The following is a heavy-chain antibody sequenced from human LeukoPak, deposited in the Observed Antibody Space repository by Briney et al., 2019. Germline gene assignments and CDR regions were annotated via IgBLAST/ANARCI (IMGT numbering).Heavy chain of an antibody. D-gene: IGHD3-3*01. CDR3: AKVGVDDFWSGYYDAFDI. V-gene: IGHV3-23*01. J-gene: IGHJ3*02. CDR1: GFTFSSYA. CDR2: ISGSGGST. Sequence: PGGSLRLSCAASGFTFSSYAMSWVRQAPGKGLEWVSAISGSGGSTYYADSVKGRFTISRDNSKNTLYLQMNSLRAEDTAVYYCAKVGVDDFWSGYYDAFDIWGQGTMVTVSS.